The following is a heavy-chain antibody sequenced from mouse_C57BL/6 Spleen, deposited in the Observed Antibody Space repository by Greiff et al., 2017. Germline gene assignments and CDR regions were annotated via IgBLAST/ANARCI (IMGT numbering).Heavy chain of an antibody. CDR1: GYTFTSYW. J-gene: IGHJ4*01. D-gene: IGHD1-1*01. V-gene: IGHV1-64*01. CDR3: ARRYYGSSYSMDY. CDR2: IHPNSGST. Sequence: QVKLQQPGAELVKPGASVKLSCTASGYTFTSYWMHWVKQRPGQGLEWIGMIHPNSGSTNYNEKFKSKATLTVDKSSGTAYMQLSSLTSEDSAVYYCARRYYGSSYSMDYWGQGTSVTVSS.